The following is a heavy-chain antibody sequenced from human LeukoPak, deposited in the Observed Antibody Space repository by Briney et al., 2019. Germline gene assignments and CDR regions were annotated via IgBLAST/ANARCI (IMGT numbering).Heavy chain of an antibody. CDR2: ISGSGGST. Sequence: GGSLRLSCAASGFTFSSYAMSWVRQAPGKGLEWVSAISGSGGSTYYADSVKGRFTISRDNSKNTLYLQMNSLRAEDTAVYYCAKLPQTYYDFWSGYFYFDYWGQGTLVAVSS. CDR3: AKLPQTYYDFWSGYFYFDY. CDR1: GFTFSSYA. J-gene: IGHJ4*02. D-gene: IGHD3-3*01. V-gene: IGHV3-23*01.